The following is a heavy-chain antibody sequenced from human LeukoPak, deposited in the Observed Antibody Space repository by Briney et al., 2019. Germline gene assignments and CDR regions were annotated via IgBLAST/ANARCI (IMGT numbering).Heavy chain of an antibody. CDR1: GGTFSSYA. CDR3: ARVSISGLRFLEQGEGRYYFDY. D-gene: IGHD3-3*01. CDR2: IIPIFGTA. J-gene: IGHJ4*02. V-gene: IGHV1-69*13. Sequence: SVKVSCKASGGTFSSYAISWVRQAPGQGLEWMGGIIPIFGTANYAQKFQGRVTITADESTSTAYMELSSLRSEDTAVYYCARVSISGLRFLEQGEGRYYFDYWGQGTLVTVSS.